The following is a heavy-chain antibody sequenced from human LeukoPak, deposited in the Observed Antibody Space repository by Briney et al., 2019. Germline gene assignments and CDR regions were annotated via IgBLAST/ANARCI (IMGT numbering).Heavy chain of an antibody. CDR1: GFPSSTYW. Sequence: GGSLRLSCAASGFPSSTYWMSWVRQAPGKGLEWVGRIKSKTDGGTTDYAAPVKGRFTISRDDSKNTLYLQMNSLKTEDTAVYYCTVVNYGSGSYPLGYWGQGTLVTVSS. J-gene: IGHJ4*02. D-gene: IGHD3-10*01. V-gene: IGHV3-15*01. CDR3: TVVNYGSGSYPLGY. CDR2: IKSKTDGGTT.